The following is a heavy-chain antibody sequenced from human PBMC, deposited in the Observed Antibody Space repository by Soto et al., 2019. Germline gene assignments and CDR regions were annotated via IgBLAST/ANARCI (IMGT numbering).Heavy chain of an antibody. CDR3: AKYRRTEAEGFTLDF. V-gene: IGHV4-59*01. D-gene: IGHD6-13*01. CDR2: IYYTGTT. J-gene: IGHJ4*02. Sequence: PSETLSLTCAACGDSINNSYWSWIRQPPGKRLEWIGNIYYTGTTTYNPSLESRVTMSVDTSKNQFSLKLNSVDAADTAVYYCAKYRRTEAEGFTLDFCARGILVTVSS. CDR1: GDSINNSY.